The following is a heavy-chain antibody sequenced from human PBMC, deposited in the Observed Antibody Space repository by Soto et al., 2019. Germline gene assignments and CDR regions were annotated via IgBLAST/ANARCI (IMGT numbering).Heavy chain of an antibody. J-gene: IGHJ3*02. CDR1: GFTFSSYW. V-gene: IGHV3-7*05. Sequence: EVQLVESGGGLVQPGGSLRLSCAASGFTFSSYWMSWVRQAPGKGLEWVANIKQDGSEKYYVDFVKGRFTISRDNAKNSLYLQMNSLRAEDTAVYYCARVIFDSSGYYSDAFDIWGQGTMVTVSS. CDR3: ARVIFDSSGYYSDAFDI. D-gene: IGHD3-22*01. CDR2: IKQDGSEK.